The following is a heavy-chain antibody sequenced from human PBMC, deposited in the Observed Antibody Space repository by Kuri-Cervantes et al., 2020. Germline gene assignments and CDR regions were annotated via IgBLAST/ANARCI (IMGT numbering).Heavy chain of an antibody. Sequence: GSLRLSCAASGFTFSSYGMHWVRQAPGKGLEWVSAISGSGGSTYYADSVKGRFTISRDNSKNTLYLQMNSLRAEDTAVYYCAKSYSSSWYYFDYWGQGTLVTVSS. V-gene: IGHV3-23*01. CDR1: GFTFSSYG. CDR3: AKSYSSSWYYFDY. D-gene: IGHD6-13*01. CDR2: ISGSGGST. J-gene: IGHJ4*02.